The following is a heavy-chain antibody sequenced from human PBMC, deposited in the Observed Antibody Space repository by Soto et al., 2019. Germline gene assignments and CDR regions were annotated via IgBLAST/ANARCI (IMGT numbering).Heavy chain of an antibody. D-gene: IGHD2-15*01. J-gene: IGHJ6*02. V-gene: IGHV4-39*01. Sequence: QLQLQESGPGLVKPSETLSLTCTVSGGSISSSSYYWGWIRQPPGKGLEWIGSIYYSGSTYYNPSLKSRVTISVDTSKNQFSLKLSSVTAADTAVYYCGRGYCSGGSCYSTFVDYYYGMDVWGQGTTVTVSS. CDR1: GGSISSSSYY. CDR3: GRGYCSGGSCYSTFVDYYYGMDV. CDR2: IYYSGST.